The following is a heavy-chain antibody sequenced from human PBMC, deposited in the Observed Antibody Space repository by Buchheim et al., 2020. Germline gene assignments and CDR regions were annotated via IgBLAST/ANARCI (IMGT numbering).Heavy chain of an antibody. CDR2: ISGSGGST. Sequence: EVQLLESGGGLVQPGGSLRLSCAASGFTFSSYAMSWVRQAPGKGLEWVSAISGSGGSTYYADSVKGRFTISRDNSKNTLYLQMNSLRAEDTAVYYCAKVSSYDFWSGYLWTQDYWGQGTL. CDR1: GFTFSSYA. CDR3: AKVSSYDFWSGYLWTQDY. J-gene: IGHJ4*02. D-gene: IGHD3-3*01. V-gene: IGHV3-23*01.